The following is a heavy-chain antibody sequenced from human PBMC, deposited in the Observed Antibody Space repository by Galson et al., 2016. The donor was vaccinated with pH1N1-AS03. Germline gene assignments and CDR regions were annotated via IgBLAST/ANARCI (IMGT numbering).Heavy chain of an antibody. CDR3: ARIKGGGSSDGFDI. J-gene: IGHJ3*02. D-gene: IGHD2-15*01. CDR1: GFTFRSYW. Sequence: SLRLSCAASGFTFRSYWMTWVRQAPGKGLEWVANIKQDGSENYSLDSVKGRFTISRDNVENSVYLQLNSLKVEDTAMYYCARIKGGGSSDGFDIWGLGTKVIVSS. CDR2: IKQDGSEN. V-gene: IGHV3-7*01.